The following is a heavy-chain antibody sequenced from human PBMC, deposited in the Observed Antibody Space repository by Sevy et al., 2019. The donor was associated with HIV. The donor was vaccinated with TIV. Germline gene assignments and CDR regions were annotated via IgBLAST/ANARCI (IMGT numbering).Heavy chain of an antibody. CDR1: GFLFSSYG. D-gene: IGHD3-16*01. CDR3: VKVAIKYYDTTGLYFDY. J-gene: IGHJ4*02. CDR2: ISDDSNKK. Sequence: GGSLRLSCTGSGFLFSSYGIHWVRQAPGKVLEWVAVISDDSNKKYYADSVKGRFTVSRDNSKNTVSLQMNSLTTDDTAVYFCVKVAIKYYDTTGLYFDYWGQGSLVTVSS. V-gene: IGHV3-30*18.